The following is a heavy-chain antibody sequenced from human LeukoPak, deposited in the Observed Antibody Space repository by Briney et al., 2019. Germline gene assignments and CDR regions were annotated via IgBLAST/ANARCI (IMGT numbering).Heavy chain of an antibody. D-gene: IGHD3-22*01. V-gene: IGHV3-64D*09. CDR1: GFTFSYYA. CDR2: ISSNGGST. J-gene: IGHJ4*02. CDR3: AKGPTYDSLPYYFDY. Sequence: GGSLRLSCSASGFTFSYYAMHWVRQAAGKGLEFVSGISSNGGSTYYADSLKGRFTVSRDNSDNTLYLQMSSLRAEDTAIYYCAKGPTYDSLPYYFDYWGQGTLVSVSS.